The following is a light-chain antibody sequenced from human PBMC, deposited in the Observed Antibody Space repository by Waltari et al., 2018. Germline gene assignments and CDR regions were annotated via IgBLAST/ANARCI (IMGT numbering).Light chain of an antibody. CDR2: DKN. V-gene: IGLV3-19*01. Sequence: SSELTQDPAVSVAMGQTVRITCQGDSLRSYYASWYQQRPGQAPILVMYDKNNRPSVVPDRFAGPSSHNTASVTITGGQAEDEAAYYCHSRDASGVAGSVGGGTKLNVL. CDR3: HSRDASGVAGS. J-gene: IGLJ2*01. CDR1: SLRSYY.